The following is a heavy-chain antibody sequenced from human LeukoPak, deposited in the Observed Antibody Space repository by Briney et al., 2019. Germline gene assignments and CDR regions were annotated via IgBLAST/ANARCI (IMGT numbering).Heavy chain of an antibody. CDR2: INPNSGGT. V-gene: IGHV1-2*02. J-gene: IGHJ4*02. Sequence: ASVKVSCKASGYTFTGYYMHWVRQAPGQGLEWMGWINPNSGGTNYAQKFQGRVTMTRDTSISTAYMELSRLRSDDTAVYYCARDGAYYYDSSGYYLVYWGQGTLVTVSS. D-gene: IGHD3-22*01. CDR1: GYTFTGYY. CDR3: ARDGAYYYDSSGYYLVY.